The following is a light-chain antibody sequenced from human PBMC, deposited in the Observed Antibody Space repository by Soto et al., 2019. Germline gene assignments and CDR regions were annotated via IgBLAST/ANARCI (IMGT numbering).Light chain of an antibody. CDR1: QSVGNSH. V-gene: IGKV3-20*01. CDR2: GAS. CDR3: QQYGNSPPGT. J-gene: IGKJ5*01. Sequence: ETVLTQSPGTPYFSPGERATLSCRASQSVGNSHVAWYQQRRGLPPRLLIYGASNRATGIPDRFSGSGSGADFTLTISRLEPEDFAVYFWQQYGNSPPGTFGQGTRL.